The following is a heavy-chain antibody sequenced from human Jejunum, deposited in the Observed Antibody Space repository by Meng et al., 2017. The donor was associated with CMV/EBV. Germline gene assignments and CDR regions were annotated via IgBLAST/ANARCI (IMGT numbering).Heavy chain of an antibody. CDR1: TSNSYT. CDR2: ISSSSNYI. CDR3: ARDLRPCGADCSGSAFNI. D-gene: IGHD2-21*01. V-gene: IGHV3-21*01. Sequence: TSNSYTMHWGRKAPGKRLEWISSISSSSNYIYYADSVKGRFTISRDNTKNSLYLQMNSLRAEDTAVFYCARDLRPCGADCSGSAFNIWGQGTVVTVSS. J-gene: IGHJ3*02.